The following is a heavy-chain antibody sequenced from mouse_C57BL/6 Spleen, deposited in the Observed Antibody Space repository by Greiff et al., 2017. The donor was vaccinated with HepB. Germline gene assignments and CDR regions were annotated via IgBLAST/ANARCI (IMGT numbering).Heavy chain of an antibody. Sequence: QVQLKQSGPGLVAPSQSLSITCTVSGFSLTSYGVHWVRQPPGKGLEWLVVIWSDGSTTYNSALKSRLSISKDNSKSQVFLKMNSLQTDDTAMYYCARGRVLYYGDYAMDYWGQGTSVTVSS. CDR3: ARGRVLYYGDYAMDY. J-gene: IGHJ4*01. CDR2: IWSDGST. D-gene: IGHD1-2*01. CDR1: GFSLTSYG. V-gene: IGHV2-6*03.